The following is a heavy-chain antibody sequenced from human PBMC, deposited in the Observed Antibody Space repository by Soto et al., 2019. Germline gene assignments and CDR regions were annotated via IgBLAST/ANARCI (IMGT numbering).Heavy chain of an antibody. V-gene: IGHV4-31*03. CDR1: GDSISSDCYY. Sequence: TLSLPCTVSGDSISSDCYYWSFIRQHPGKGLEWIGYIYYSGTTYYTPSLKSRVIISIDTSKNQLPLKLSSVTAADTAVYYCARTPLLWGQGTLVTVSS. J-gene: IGHJ4*02. D-gene: IGHD1-26*01. CDR3: ARTPLL. CDR2: IYYSGTT.